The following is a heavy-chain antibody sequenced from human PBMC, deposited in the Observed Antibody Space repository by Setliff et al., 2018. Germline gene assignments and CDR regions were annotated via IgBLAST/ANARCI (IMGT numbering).Heavy chain of an antibody. V-gene: IGHV3-23*01. CDR1: GFTFSSYA. J-gene: IGHJ6*02. Sequence: HPGGSLRLSCAASGFTFSSYAMSWVRQAPGKGLEWVSAISGSGGSTYYADSVKGRFTISRDNSKNTLYLQMDSLRAEDTAVYYCARDHVYGSQYYYYYYGMDVWGQGTTVTVSS. CDR2: ISGSGGST. CDR3: ARDHVYGSQYYYYYYGMDV. D-gene: IGHD3-10*01.